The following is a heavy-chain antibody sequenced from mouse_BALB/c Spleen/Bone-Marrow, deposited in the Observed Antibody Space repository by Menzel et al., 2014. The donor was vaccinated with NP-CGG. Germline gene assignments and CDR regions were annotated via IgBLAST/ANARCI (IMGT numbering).Heavy chain of an antibody. D-gene: IGHD2-4*01. CDR3: ARHGITRLLDY. CDR1: GFTFSSYA. V-gene: IGHV5-9-1*01. Sequence: EVMLVESGGGLVKPGGSLKLSRAASGFTFSSYAMSWVRQTPEKRLEWVATISSGGSYTYYPDSVKGRFTISRDNAKNTLYLQMSSLRSEDTAMYYCARHGITRLLDYWGQGTTLTVSS. J-gene: IGHJ2*01. CDR2: ISSGGSYT.